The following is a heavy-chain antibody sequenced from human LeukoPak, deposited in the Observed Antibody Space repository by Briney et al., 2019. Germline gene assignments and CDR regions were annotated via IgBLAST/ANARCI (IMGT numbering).Heavy chain of an antibody. J-gene: IGHJ5*02. CDR3: AGDQKGYCSSTSCYKYNWFDP. V-gene: IGHV4-61*02. D-gene: IGHD2-2*02. CDR1: GGSISSGSYY. Sequence: SETLSLTCTVSGGSISSGSYYWGWIRQPAGKGLEWIGRIYTSGSTNYNPSRKCRVTMSVDTSKNQFSLKLSSVTAADTAVYYCAGDQKGYCSSTSCYKYNWFDPWGQGTLVTVSS. CDR2: IYTSGST.